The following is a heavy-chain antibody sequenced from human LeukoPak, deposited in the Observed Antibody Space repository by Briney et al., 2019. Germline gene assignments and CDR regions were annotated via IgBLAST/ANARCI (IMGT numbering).Heavy chain of an antibody. V-gene: IGHV1-2*02. Sequence: ASVKVSCKVSGSTFSGYYMHWVRQAPGQGLEWMGWINPNTADTKYAEKFQGRVTMTRDTSISTAYMGLSSLTSDDTAVYYCARALYYDSSGYYTDGFDVWGLGTMVIVSS. J-gene: IGHJ3*01. CDR2: INPNTADT. D-gene: IGHD3-22*01. CDR3: ARALYYDSSGYYTDGFDV. CDR1: GSTFSGYY.